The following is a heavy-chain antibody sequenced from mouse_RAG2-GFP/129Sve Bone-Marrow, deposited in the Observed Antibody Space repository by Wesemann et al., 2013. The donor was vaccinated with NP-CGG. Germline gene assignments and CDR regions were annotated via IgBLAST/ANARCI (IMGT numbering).Heavy chain of an antibody. CDR1: GYTFTSYW. J-gene: IGHJ4*01. V-gene: IGHV1-69*02. Sequence: QVQLQQPGAELVRPGASVKLSCKASGYTFTSYWINWVKQRPGQGLEWIGNIYPSDSYTNYNQKFKDKATLTVDKSSSTAYMQLSSPTSEDSAVYYCTTALDAMDYWGQGTSVTVSS. CDR3: TTALDAMDY. CDR2: IYPSDSYT.